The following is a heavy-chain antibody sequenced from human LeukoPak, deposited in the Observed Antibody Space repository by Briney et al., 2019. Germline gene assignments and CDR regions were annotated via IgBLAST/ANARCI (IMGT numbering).Heavy chain of an antibody. D-gene: IGHD2-2*01. V-gene: IGHV3-74*01. CDR3: ARVGYCSSTSCYVKGGNWFDP. CDR2: INSDGSST. Sequence: GGSLRLSCAASGVTFSSYWMHWVRQAPGKGLVWVSRINSDGSSTNYADSVKGRFTISRDNAKNTLYLQMKSLRAEDTAVYSCARVGYCSSTSCYVKGGNWFDPWGQGTLVTVSS. J-gene: IGHJ5*02. CDR1: GVTFSSYW.